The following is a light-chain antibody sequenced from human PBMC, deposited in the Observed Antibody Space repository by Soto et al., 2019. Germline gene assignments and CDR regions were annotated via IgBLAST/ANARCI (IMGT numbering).Light chain of an antibody. Sequence: SALPQPASVTVSPGQTITISCTGTSSDVGGYDYVSWHQQHPGKAPKLMIYDVSKRPSGVSNRFSGSKSGNTASLTISGLQAEDEADYYCSSKRGSTGVFGNGTKVTVL. CDR3: SSKRGSTGV. J-gene: IGLJ1*01. V-gene: IGLV2-14*01. CDR2: DVS. CDR1: SSDVGGYDY.